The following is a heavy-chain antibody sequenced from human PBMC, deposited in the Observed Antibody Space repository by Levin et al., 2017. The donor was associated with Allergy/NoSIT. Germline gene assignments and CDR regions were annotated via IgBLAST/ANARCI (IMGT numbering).Heavy chain of an antibody. J-gene: IGHJ2*01. V-gene: IGHV3-74*01. CDR3: ARIRIGSSKWYVDL. CDR2: INGDGSST. Sequence: LSLTCAASGFTLSSSWLHWVRQAPGKGLVWVSRINGDGSSTNYVDSVKGRFAISRDNAKNTVYLQMNSLRADDTAVYYCARIRIGSSKWYVDLWGRGTLVTVSS. CDR1: GFTLSSSW. D-gene: IGHD2-21*01.